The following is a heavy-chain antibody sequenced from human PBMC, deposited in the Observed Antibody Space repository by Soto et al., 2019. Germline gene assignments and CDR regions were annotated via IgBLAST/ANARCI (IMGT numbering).Heavy chain of an antibody. CDR3: ARQAKGSGSYYFDY. CDR2: IYYSGST. D-gene: IGHD3-10*01. J-gene: IGHJ4*02. Sequence: QLQLQESGPGLVKPSETLSLTCTVSGGSISSSSYYWGWIRQPPGKGLEWIGRIYYSGSTYYNPSLKSRVTISVDTSKNQFPLKLSSVTAADTAVYYCARQAKGSGSYYFDYWGQGTLVTVSS. CDR1: GGSISSSSYY. V-gene: IGHV4-39*01.